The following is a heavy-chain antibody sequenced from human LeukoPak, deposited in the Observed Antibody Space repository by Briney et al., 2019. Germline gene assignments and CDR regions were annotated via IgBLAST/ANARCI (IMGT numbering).Heavy chain of an antibody. CDR2: IIPIFGTA. J-gene: IGHJ4*02. D-gene: IGHD6-6*01. Sequence: ASVKVSCKASGGTFISYAISWVRQAPGQGLEWMGGIIPIFGTANYAQKFQGRVTITTDESTSTAYMELSSLRSEDTAVYYCARVLLEQLAPFDYWGQGTLVTVSS. V-gene: IGHV1-69*05. CDR3: ARVLLEQLAPFDY. CDR1: GGTFISYA.